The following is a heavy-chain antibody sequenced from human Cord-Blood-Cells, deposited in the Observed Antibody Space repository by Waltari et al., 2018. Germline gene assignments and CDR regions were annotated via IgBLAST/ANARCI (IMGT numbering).Heavy chain of an antibody. CDR2: ITYDGSNK. V-gene: IGHV3-30*18. Sequence: QVQLVESGGGVVQPGRSLRLSCAASGFTFSSYGMHWVRQAPGKGLEWVAGITYDGSNKYYAGSVKGRFTISRDNSKNTLYLQMNSLRAEDTAVYYCAKGGPAGWILDYWGQGTLVTVSS. D-gene: IGHD6-19*01. J-gene: IGHJ4*02. CDR1: GFTFSSYG. CDR3: AKGGPAGWILDY.